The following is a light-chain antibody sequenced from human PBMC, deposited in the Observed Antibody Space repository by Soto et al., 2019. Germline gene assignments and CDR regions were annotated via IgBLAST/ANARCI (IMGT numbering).Light chain of an antibody. V-gene: IGLV2-23*01. CDR2: EGS. CDR3: CSYAGSSTLVV. J-gene: IGLJ2*01. CDR1: SSDVGSYNL. Sequence: QSALTQPASVSGSPGQSITISCTGTSSDVGSYNLVSWYQQHPGNAPKLMIYEGSKMPSGVSNRFSGSKSGNKASLKISGLQAEDEADYYCCSYAGSSTLVVFGGGTKLTVL.